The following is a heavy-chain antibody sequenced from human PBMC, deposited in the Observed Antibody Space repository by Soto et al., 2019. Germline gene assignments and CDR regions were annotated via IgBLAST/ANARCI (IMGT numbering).Heavy chain of an antibody. CDR3: VRQGSGALRGRVDV. V-gene: IGHV4-59*08. J-gene: IGHJ6*02. CDR2: IRDSGDT. Sequence: QVQLQESGPGLVKPSETLSLICSDSGGSISSHNWGWIRLPPGKGLVWIGYIRDSGDTSYNPSLNRRVTTSLDTSKNEFSLDLAAVTAADTAVYYCVRQGSGALRGRVDVWGQGTTVTVSS. D-gene: IGHD3-10*01. CDR1: GGSISSHN.